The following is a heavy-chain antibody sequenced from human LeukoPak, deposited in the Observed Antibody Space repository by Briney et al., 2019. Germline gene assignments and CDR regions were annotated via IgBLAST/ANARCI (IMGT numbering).Heavy chain of an antibody. V-gene: IGHV3-33*06. CDR3: AKAPLAAPYYFDY. Sequence: GRSLRLSCAASGFTFSSYGMHWVRQAPGKGLEWVAAIWYDGSNKYYADSVKGRFTISRDNSKNTLYLQMNSLGAEDTAVYYCAKAPLAAPYYFDYWGQGTLVTVSS. J-gene: IGHJ4*02. CDR2: IWYDGSNK. D-gene: IGHD6-13*01. CDR1: GFTFSSYG.